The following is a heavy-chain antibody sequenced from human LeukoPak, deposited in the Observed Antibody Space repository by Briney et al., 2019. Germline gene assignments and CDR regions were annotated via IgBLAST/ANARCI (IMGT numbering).Heavy chain of an antibody. CDR3: ARDWIDRGTFDP. CDR2: IKSDGSVT. CDR1: GFTLSSYY. D-gene: IGHD2-2*03. V-gene: IGHV3-74*01. J-gene: IGHJ5*02. Sequence: PGGSLRLSCAASGFTLSSYYMHWVRQAPGKGLVWVSRIKSDGSVTGYADSVKGRFAISRDNAKNTMYLQMNSLRAEDTAVYYCARDWIDRGTFDPWGQGTLVTVSS.